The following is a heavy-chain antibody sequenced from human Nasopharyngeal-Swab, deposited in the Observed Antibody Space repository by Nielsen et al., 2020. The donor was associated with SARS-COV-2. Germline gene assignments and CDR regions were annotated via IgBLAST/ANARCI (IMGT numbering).Heavy chain of an antibody. Sequence: VRQAPGKGLEWVAVIWYDGSNKYYADSVKGRFTISRDNSKNTLYLQVNSLRAEDTAVYYCARDLSYYDSVGAFDIWGQGTMVTVSS. CDR2: IWYDGSNK. J-gene: IGHJ3*02. D-gene: IGHD3-22*01. CDR3: ARDLSYYDSVGAFDI. V-gene: IGHV3-33*01.